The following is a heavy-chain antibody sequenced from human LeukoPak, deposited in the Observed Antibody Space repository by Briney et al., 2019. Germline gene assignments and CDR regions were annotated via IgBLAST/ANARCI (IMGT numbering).Heavy chain of an antibody. CDR3: ARPQDGQWLVLGGY. CDR2: ISSSSSYI. J-gene: IGHJ4*02. Sequence: PGGSLRLSCAASGFTFSSYSMNWVRQAPGKGLEWVSSISSSSSYIYYADSVKGRFTISRDNAKNSLYLQMNCLRAEDTAVYYCARPQDGQWLVLGGYWGQGTLVTVSS. CDR1: GFTFSSYS. V-gene: IGHV3-21*01. D-gene: IGHD6-19*01.